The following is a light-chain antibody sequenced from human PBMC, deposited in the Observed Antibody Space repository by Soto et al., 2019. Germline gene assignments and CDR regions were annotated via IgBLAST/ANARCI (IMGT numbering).Light chain of an antibody. CDR3: CSHAGSYTFYV. V-gene: IGLV2-11*01. CDR1: SSDIGGYNY. Sequence: QSVLTQPRSVSGSPGQSVTISCTGTSSDIGGYNYVSWYQQHPGKAPKLMIYDVTKRPSGVPNRFSGSKSGNTASLTISGLQADDEADYYCCSHAGSYTFYVFGIGAKVTVL. CDR2: DVT. J-gene: IGLJ1*01.